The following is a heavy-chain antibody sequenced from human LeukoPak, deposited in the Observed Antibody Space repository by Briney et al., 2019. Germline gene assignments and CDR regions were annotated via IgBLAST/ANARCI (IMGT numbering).Heavy chain of an antibody. CDR3: ASGLRDGYNPLDY. J-gene: IGHJ4*02. CDR2: IYTSGST. CDR1: GGSISSGSYY. Sequence: SQTLSLTCTVSGGSISSGSYYWSWIRQPAGKGLEWIGRIYTSGSTNYNPSLKSRVTISVDTSKNQFSLKLSSVTAADTAVYYCASGLRDGYNPLDYWGQGTLVTVSS. D-gene: IGHD5-24*01. V-gene: IGHV4-61*02.